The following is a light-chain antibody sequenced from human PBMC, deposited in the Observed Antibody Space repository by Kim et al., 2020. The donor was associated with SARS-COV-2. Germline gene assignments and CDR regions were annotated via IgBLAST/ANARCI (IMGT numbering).Light chain of an antibody. Sequence: SSELTQDPAVSVALGQRVRITCQGDSLRSYYASWYQQKPGQAPVLVIYGKNNRPSGIPDRFSGSSSGNTASLTITGAQAEDEADYDCNSRDSSGNHMVFG. J-gene: IGLJ3*02. CDR1: SLRSYY. CDR2: GKN. CDR3: NSRDSSGNHMV. V-gene: IGLV3-19*01.